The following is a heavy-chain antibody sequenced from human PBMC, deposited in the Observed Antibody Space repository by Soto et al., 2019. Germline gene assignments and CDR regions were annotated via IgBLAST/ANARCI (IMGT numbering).Heavy chain of an antibody. V-gene: IGHV4-59*01. Sequence: SETLSLTCTVSGGSISSYYWSWIRQPPGKGLEWIGYIYYSGSTNYNPSLKSRVTISVDTSKNQFSLKLSSVTAADTAVYYCAGAGYCSGGSCYARTPVDYWGQGTLVTVSS. CDR3: AGAGYCSGGSCYARTPVDY. CDR1: GGSISSYY. J-gene: IGHJ4*02. D-gene: IGHD2-15*01. CDR2: IYYSGST.